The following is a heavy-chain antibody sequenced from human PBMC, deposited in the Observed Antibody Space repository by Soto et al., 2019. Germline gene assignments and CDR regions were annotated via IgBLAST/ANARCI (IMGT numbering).Heavy chain of an antibody. CDR2: VSYDGSKK. D-gene: IGHD6-13*01. J-gene: IGHJ4*02. V-gene: IGHV3-30-3*01. CDR3: ARDPTAAGYYFDY. Sequence: SLRLSCAASGFTSSSYAMHWVRQAPGKGLEWVAVVSYDGSKKYYADSVKGRFTISRDNSKNTLYLQMNSLRAEDTAVYYCARDPTAAGYYFDYWGQGTLVTVSS. CDR1: GFTSSSYA.